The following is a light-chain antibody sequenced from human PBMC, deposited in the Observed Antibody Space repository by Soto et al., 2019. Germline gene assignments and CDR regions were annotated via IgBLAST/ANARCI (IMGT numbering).Light chain of an antibody. V-gene: IGKV2-30*02. J-gene: IGKJ1*01. Sequence: DVVMTQPPLFLPVTLGQPASISCRSSQSLAHSDGNTYLTWFQQRPGQSPRHLIYKASNRDSGVPDRFSGSGSGTDFTLKISRVEAEDVAVYYCMQGTHWPWTFGQGTKV. CDR3: MQGTHWPWT. CDR2: KAS. CDR1: QSLAHSDGNTY.